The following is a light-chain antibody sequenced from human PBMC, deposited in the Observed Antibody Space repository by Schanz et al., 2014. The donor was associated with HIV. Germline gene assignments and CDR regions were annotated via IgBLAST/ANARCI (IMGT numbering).Light chain of an antibody. J-gene: IGLJ2*01. CDR1: SSDVGDYNY. CDR3: AAWGDSLNGPHVV. CDR2: EVS. V-gene: IGLV2-8*01. Sequence: QSVLTQPPSASGSPGQSVTISCTGTSSDVGDYNYVSWYQQHPGKAPKIMIFEVSKRPSGVPDRFSGSKSGTSASLAISGLQSEDEADYYCAAWGDSLNGPHVVFGGGTKLTVL.